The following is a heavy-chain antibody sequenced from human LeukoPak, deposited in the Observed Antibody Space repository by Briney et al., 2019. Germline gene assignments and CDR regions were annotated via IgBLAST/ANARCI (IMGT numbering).Heavy chain of an antibody. V-gene: IGHV4-39*01. CDR3: ARHPRNPYDSSGYRYGGGAFDI. Sequence: SETLSLTCTVSGGSISSSSYYWGWIRQPPGKGLEWIGSIYYSGSTYYNPSLKSRVTISVDTSKNQFSLTLSSVTAADTAVYYCARHPRNPYDSSGYRYGGGAFDIWGQGTMVTVSS. D-gene: IGHD3-22*01. CDR1: GGSISSSSYY. CDR2: IYYSGST. J-gene: IGHJ3*02.